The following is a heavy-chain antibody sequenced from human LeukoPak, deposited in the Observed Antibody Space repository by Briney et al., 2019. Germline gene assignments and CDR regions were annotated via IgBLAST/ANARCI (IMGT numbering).Heavy chain of an antibody. CDR3: ATVDATIGRDS. CDR1: GGSITSYS. CDR2: ILYSGRT. Sequence: PSETLPLTCSVSGGSITSYSWTWIRQPPGKGLEWIGYILYSGRTDYNPSLKTRVTISVDTSKNQVALKLSSVTAADTAVYYCATVDATIGRDSWGQGTLVTVCS. D-gene: IGHD4/OR15-4a*01. J-gene: IGHJ4*02. V-gene: IGHV4-59*12.